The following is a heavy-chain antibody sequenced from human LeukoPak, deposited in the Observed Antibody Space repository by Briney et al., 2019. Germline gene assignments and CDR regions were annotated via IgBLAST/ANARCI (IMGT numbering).Heavy chain of an antibody. V-gene: IGHV1-2*02. CDR2: INPDSGVT. CDR1: GYTFTYYY. J-gene: IGHJ5*02. CDR3: ARDIKRSRARWENLGFDP. Sequence: ASVKVSCKASGYTFTYYYMHWVRQAPGQGLEWMGWINPDSGVTKYAQNFLGRVTMTRDTSISSAHMELSRLRSDDTAMYYCARDIKRSRARWENLGFDPWGQGTLVTVSS. D-gene: IGHD1-14*01.